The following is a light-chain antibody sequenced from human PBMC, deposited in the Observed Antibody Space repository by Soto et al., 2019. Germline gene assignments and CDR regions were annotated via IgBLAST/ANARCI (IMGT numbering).Light chain of an antibody. CDR1: SGDVGGYNY. Sequence: QSALTQPGSVSGSPGQSITISCTGTSGDVGGYNYVSWYQQHPGKAPKLMIYDVSKRPSGVSNRFSGSNSNNTASLTISGQAEDDDAYYYCNSYASFTTGVFGGGTKLTVL. V-gene: IGLV2-14*03. CDR2: DVS. J-gene: IGLJ2*01. CDR3: NSYASFTTGV.